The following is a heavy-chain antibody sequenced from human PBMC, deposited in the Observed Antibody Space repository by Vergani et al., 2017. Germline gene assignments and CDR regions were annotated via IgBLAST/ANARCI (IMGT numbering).Heavy chain of an antibody. D-gene: IGHD4-11*01. CDR1: GGSFTSYY. Sequence: QVQLQQWGGGLLKPSETLSLTCVVNGGSFTSYYWTWIRQSPGEGLEWVGDIDHTGRPEYNPSLKSRLTMSVDKSRNQFSLTLNSVTATDTAIYFCARVNTETNGHLYYYYYMDVWGQGTAVTVS. CDR2: IDHTGRP. J-gene: IGHJ6*03. V-gene: IGHV4-34*01. CDR3: ARVNTETNGHLYYYYYMDV.